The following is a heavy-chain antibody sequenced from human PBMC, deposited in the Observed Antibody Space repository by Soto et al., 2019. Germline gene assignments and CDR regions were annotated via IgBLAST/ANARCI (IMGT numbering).Heavy chain of an antibody. V-gene: IGHV3-74*01. D-gene: IGHD7-27*01. CDR2: ISNDGGTA. CDR3: TRDLYGDPDNNWSDP. J-gene: IGHJ5*02. CDR1: GFTFSNSW. Sequence: GGSLRLSCAASGFTFSNSWMSWVRQAPGKGLEWVGRISNDGGTARYADSVKGRFVISRDNAKNTLYLQMDSLRDDDSALYFCTRDLYGDPDNNWSDPWGQGTLVTVSS.